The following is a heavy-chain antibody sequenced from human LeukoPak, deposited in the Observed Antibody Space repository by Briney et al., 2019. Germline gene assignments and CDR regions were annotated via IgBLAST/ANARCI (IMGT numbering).Heavy chain of an antibody. J-gene: IGHJ4*02. CDR2: IQAKAYGGAT. D-gene: IGHD2-2*01. Sequence: GGSLRLSCSTSGFTFGDYAMSWVRQAPGKGLEWVGFIQAKAYGGATKYAASVNGRFSISRDGSQSIANLQMNDLKTEDTAVYYCTRAPHPRCSSSGCYLDYRGQGTLVTVSS. V-gene: IGHV3-49*04. CDR3: TRAPHPRCSSSGCYLDY. CDR1: GFTFGDYA.